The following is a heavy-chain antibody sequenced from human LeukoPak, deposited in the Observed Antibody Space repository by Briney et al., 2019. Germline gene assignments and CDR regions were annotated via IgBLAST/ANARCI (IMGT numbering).Heavy chain of an antibody. J-gene: IGHJ4*02. CDR1: GGSISSGSYY. CDR3: ARGVNDNSPKRNRKRGFDY. D-gene: IGHD4-23*01. Sequence: SETLSLTCTVSGGSISSGSYYWSWVRRPAGKGLEWIGRIYTSGSTNHNPSLKSRVTISVDTSKNQFSLKLSSVTAADTAVYYCARGVNDNSPKRNRKRGFDYWGQGTRVTVSS. CDR2: IYTSGST. V-gene: IGHV4-61*02.